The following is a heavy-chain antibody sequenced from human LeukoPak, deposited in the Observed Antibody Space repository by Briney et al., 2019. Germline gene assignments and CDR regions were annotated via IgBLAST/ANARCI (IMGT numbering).Heavy chain of an antibody. J-gene: IGHJ6*02. CDR2: IYHSGST. V-gene: IGHV4-30-2*01. Sequence: SETLSLTCAVYGGSFSGYSWSWIRQPPGKGLEWIGYIYHSGSTYYNPSLKSRVTISVDRSKNQFSLKLSSVTAADTAVYYCARGDYGMLYYGMDVWGQGTTVTVSS. CDR1: GGSFSGYS. CDR3: ARGDYGMLYYGMDV. D-gene: IGHD4-17*01.